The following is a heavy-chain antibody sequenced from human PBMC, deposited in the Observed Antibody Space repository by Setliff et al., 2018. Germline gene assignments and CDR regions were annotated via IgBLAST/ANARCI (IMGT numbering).Heavy chain of an antibody. D-gene: IGHD5-18*01. CDR2: TIPSFGST. Sequence: SVKVSCKASGYTFRSYGISWVRQAPGQGLEWMGGTIPSFGSTNYAQKFQDRVTIITDESTSTAYMELSSLRTEDTAVYYCAREGVDTRSSTDYRYYMDVWGKGTTVTVSS. CDR3: AREGVDTRSSTDYRYYMDV. V-gene: IGHV1-69*05. CDR1: GYTFRSYG. J-gene: IGHJ6*03.